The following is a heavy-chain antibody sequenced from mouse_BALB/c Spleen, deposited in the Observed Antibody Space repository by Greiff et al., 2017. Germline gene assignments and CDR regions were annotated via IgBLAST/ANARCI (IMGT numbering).Heavy chain of an antibody. D-gene: IGHD1-2*01. CDR3: ARYSLLRYFDV. J-gene: IGHJ1*01. Sequence: EVQLVESGGGLVKPGGSLKLSCAASGFTFSSYAMSWVRQTPEKRLEWVASISSGGSTYYPDSVKGRFTISRDNARNILYLQMSSLRSEDTAMYYCARYSLLRYFDVWGAGTTVTVSS. CDR2: ISSGGST. V-gene: IGHV5-6-5*01. CDR1: GFTFSSYA.